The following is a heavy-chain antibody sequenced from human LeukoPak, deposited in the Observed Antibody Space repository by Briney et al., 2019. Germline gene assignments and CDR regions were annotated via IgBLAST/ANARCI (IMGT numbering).Heavy chain of an antibody. Sequence: PSETLSLTCTVSGGSISSSSYYWGWIRQPPGKGLEWIGSIYYSGSTYYNPSLKSRVTISVDTTKNQFSLKLSSVTAADTAVYYCAREGIAAAGITYWGQGTLVTVSS. CDR3: AREGIAAAGITY. CDR1: GGSISSSSYY. J-gene: IGHJ4*02. V-gene: IGHV4-39*07. CDR2: IYYSGST. D-gene: IGHD6-13*01.